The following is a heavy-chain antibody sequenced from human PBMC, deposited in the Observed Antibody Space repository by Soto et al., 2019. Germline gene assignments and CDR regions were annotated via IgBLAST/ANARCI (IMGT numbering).Heavy chain of an antibody. J-gene: IGHJ4*02. CDR3: ARSIVAVTALDY. CDR2: IIPIFGTT. CDR1: GGTFSNYA. D-gene: IGHD2-21*02. Sequence: SVKVSCKASGGTFSNYAITWVRQAPGQGLEWLGRIIPIFGTTDYAQKFQGRVTITRDTSASTAYMELSSLRSEDTAVYYCARSIVAVTALDYWGQGTLVTVSS. V-gene: IGHV1-69*05.